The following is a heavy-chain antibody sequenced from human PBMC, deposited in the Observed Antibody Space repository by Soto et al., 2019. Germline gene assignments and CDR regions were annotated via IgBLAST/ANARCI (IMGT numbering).Heavy chain of an antibody. CDR2: INHSGST. CDR1: GGSFSGYY. J-gene: IGHJ4*02. Sequence: SETLSLTCAVYGGSFSGYYWSWIRQPPGKGLEWIGEINHSGSTNYNPSLKSRVTISVDTSKNQFSLKLSSVTAADTAVYYCARGNFLEYSSSYLDYWGQGTLVTVSS. V-gene: IGHV4-34*01. CDR3: ARGNFLEYSSSYLDY. D-gene: IGHD6-6*01.